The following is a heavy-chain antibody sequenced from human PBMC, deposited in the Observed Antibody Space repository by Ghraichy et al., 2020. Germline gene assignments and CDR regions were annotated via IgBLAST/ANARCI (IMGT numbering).Heavy chain of an antibody. D-gene: IGHD1-26*01. Sequence: GGSLRLSCAASGFTFSNYVMSWVRQAPGKGLEWLSGIEGSGGNTYYADFVKGRFTISRDNSKNTLYLQMNSLRAEDTALYYCAKDHSGTYFWGQGTLVTVSS. CDR2: IEGSGGNT. CDR1: GFTFSNYV. CDR3: AKDHSGTYF. V-gene: IGHV3-23*01. J-gene: IGHJ4*02.